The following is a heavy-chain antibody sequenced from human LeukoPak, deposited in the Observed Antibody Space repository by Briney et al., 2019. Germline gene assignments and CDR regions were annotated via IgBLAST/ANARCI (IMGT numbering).Heavy chain of an antibody. CDR3: ARGEGITMLVVGRRWFDP. D-gene: IGHD3-22*01. Sequence: PSETLSLTCAVYGGSFSGYYWSWIRQPPGKGLEWIGEINHSGSTNYNPSLKSRVTISVDTSKNQFSLKLSSVTAADTAVYYCARGEGITMLVVGRRWFDPWGQGTLVTVSS. J-gene: IGHJ5*02. V-gene: IGHV4-34*01. CDR1: GGSFSGYY. CDR2: INHSGST.